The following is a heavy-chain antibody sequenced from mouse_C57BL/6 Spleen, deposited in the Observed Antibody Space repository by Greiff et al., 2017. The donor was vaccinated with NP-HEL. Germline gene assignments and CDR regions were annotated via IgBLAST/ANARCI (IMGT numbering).Heavy chain of an antibody. CDR2: IDPSDSYT. CDR1: GYTFTSYW. D-gene: IGHD3-2*02. Sequence: QVQLQQPGAELVKPGASVKLSCKASGYTFTSYWMQWVKQRPGQGLEWIGEIDPSDSYTNYNQKFKGKATLTVDTSSSTAYMQLSSLTSEDSAVYYCAKGDQAPEAYWGQGTLVTVSA. V-gene: IGHV1-50*01. J-gene: IGHJ3*01. CDR3: AKGDQAPEAY.